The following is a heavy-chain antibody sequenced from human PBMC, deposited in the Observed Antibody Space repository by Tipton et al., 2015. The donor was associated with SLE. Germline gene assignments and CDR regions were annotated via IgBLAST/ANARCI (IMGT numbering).Heavy chain of an antibody. V-gene: IGHV4-31*03. CDR1: GGSISSGGYY. D-gene: IGHD5-24*01. CDR2: IYYSGST. J-gene: IGHJ4*01. CDR3: AGAPLGSITGFDF. Sequence: TLSLTCTVSGGSISSGGYYWSWIRQHPGKGLEWIGYIYYSGSTYYNPSLKSRVTISVDTSKNQFSLKMTSMTAADTAVYYCAGAPLGSITGFDFWGHGTLVTVSP.